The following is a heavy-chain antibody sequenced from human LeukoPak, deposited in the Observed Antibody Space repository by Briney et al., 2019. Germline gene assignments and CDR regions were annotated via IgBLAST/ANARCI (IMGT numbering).Heavy chain of an antibody. J-gene: IGHJ4*02. V-gene: IGHV3-21*01. Sequence: GGSLRLSCAASGFTFSSYSMNRVRQAPGKGLEWVSSISSSSSYIYYADSVKGRFTISRDNAKNSLYLQMNSLRAEDTAVYYCARGLGAGNDCWGQGTLVTVSS. D-gene: IGHD1-26*01. CDR3: ARGLGAGNDC. CDR2: ISSSSSYI. CDR1: GFTFSSYS.